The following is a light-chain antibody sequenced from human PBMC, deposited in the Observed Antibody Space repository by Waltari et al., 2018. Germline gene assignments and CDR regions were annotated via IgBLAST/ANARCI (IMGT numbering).Light chain of an antibody. CDR3: SSYTSSSTFV. CDR1: TGDVCAYNY. J-gene: IGLJ1*01. CDR2: DLF. Sequence: QSALTQPASVYGSPGQPITIPCTGTTGDVCAYNYVPGYQQHPGKSPQLLIYDLFKRPSGVSNRFSGSKSGNTASLAISGLLAEDEADYYCSSYTSSSTFVFGTATKVTVL. V-gene: IGLV2-14*03.